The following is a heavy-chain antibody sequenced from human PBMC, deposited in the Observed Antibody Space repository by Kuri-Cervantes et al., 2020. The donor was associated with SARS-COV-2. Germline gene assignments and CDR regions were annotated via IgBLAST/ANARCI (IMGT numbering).Heavy chain of an antibody. J-gene: IGHJ5*02. CDR2: IYYSGST. CDR3: ARGGLHDRGHYDP. D-gene: IGHD2-21*02. CDR1: GGSIRSYH. V-gene: IGHV4-59*01. Sequence: LDTLSLPCPVSGGSIRSYHWSWTRQPPGKGLEGIGYIYYSGSTNYNPPLKSRVTISVDTSKNQFSLKLSPVTAVDTAVYSCARGGLHDRGHYDP.